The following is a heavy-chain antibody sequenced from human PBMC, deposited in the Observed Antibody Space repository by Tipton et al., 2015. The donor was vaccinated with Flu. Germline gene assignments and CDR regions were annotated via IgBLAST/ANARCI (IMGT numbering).Heavy chain of an antibody. V-gene: IGHV3-33*07. CDR3: ARENSVAGTRAFDI. D-gene: IGHD6-19*01. J-gene: IGHJ3*02. CDR1: GVIFSSYG. Sequence: SGVIFSSYGMYWARQAPGKGLEWVAFIEYDGSNEYYADSVKGRFTISRDNSKNALYLEMNSLRVEDTAVYFCARENSVAGTRAFDIWGQGTTVTVS. CDR2: IEYDGSNE.